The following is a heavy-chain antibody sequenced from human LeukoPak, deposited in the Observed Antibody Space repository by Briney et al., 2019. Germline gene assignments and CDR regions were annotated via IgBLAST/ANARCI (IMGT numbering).Heavy chain of an antibody. J-gene: IGHJ6*03. CDR1: GFTFSSYE. D-gene: IGHD6-6*01. CDR3: AREAARSGAYYYYYYMDV. CDR2: ISSSGSTI. Sequence: GGSLRLSCAASGFTFSSYEMNWVRQAPGKGLEWVSYISSSGSTIYYADSVKGRFTISRDNAKNSLYLQMSALRDEDTAVYYCAREAARSGAYYYYYYMDVWGKGTTVTVSS. V-gene: IGHV3-48*03.